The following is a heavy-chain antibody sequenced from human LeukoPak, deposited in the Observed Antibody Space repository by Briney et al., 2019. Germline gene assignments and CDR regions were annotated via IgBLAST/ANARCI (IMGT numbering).Heavy chain of an antibody. Sequence: PGGSLRLSCAASGFTFSDHYMDWGRQAPGKGLEWVGRTRNKANSYTTEYAASVKGRFTISRDDSKNSLYLQMNSLKTEDTAVYYCARGYCSSTSCWYYFDYWGQGTLVTVSS. CDR2: TRNKANSYTT. CDR1: GFTFSDHY. D-gene: IGHD2-2*01. V-gene: IGHV3-72*01. J-gene: IGHJ4*02. CDR3: ARGYCSSTSCWYYFDY.